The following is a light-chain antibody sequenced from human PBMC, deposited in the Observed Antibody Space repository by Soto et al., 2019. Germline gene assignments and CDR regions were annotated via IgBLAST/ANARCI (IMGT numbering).Light chain of an antibody. CDR1: QSISSY. Sequence: DIQMTQSPSSLSASVGDRVTITCRASQSISSYLNWYQQKPGKAPKLLIYAASSLQSGVPSRFSGSESGTDFTLTISSLQPEDFATYYCQHSYSTPLTFGGGTKVEIK. CDR3: QHSYSTPLT. J-gene: IGKJ4*01. CDR2: AAS. V-gene: IGKV1-39*01.